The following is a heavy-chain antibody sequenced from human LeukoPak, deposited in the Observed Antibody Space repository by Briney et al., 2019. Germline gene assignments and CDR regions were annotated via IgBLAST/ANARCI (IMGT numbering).Heavy chain of an antibody. CDR1: GYSFTTYW. D-gene: IGHD3-22*01. CDR2: IYPGDADT. CDR3: ARRISGYYYFDY. V-gene: IGHV5-51*01. J-gene: IGHJ4*02. Sequence: RESLKISCKGSGYSFTTYWIGWVRQVPGKGLEWMGTIYPGDADTIYSPSFQGQVTISADKSISTAYLQWSSLRASDTAMYYCARRISGYYYFDYWGQGTLVTVSS.